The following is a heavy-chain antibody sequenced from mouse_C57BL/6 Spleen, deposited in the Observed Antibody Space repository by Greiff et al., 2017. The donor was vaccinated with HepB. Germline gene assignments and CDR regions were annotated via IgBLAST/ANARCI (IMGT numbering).Heavy chain of an antibody. V-gene: IGHV5-17*01. CDR2: ISSGSSTI. CDR3: ARRNYGNYGYYAMDY. CDR1: GFTFSDYG. D-gene: IGHD2-1*01. Sequence: DVQLVESGGGLVKPGGSLKLSCAASGFTFSDYGMHWVRQAPEKGLEWVAYISSGSSTIYYADTVKGRFTISRDNAKNTLFLQMTSLRSEDTAMYYCARRNYGNYGYYAMDYWGQGTSVTVSS. J-gene: IGHJ4*01.